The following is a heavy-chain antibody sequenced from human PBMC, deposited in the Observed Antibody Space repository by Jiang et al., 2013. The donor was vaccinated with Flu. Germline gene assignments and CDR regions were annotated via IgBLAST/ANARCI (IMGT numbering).Heavy chain of an antibody. D-gene: IGHD2-15*01. J-gene: IGHJ5*02. CDR3: ARGVVYCSGGSCAKSPGNWFDP. V-gene: IGHV5-10-1*01. Sequence: GAEVKKPGESLKISCKGSGYSFTSYWISWVRQMPGKGLEWMGRIDPSDSYTNYSPSFQGHVTISADKSISTAYLQWSSLKASDTAMYYCARGVVYCSGGSCAKSPGNWFDPWGQGTLVTVSS. CDR2: IDPSDSYT. CDR1: GYSFTSYW.